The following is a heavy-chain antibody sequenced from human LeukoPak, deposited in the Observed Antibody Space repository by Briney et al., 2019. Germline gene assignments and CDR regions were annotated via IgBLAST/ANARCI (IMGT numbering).Heavy chain of an antibody. V-gene: IGHV1-2*04. Sequence: ASVKVSCKASGYTFTGYYMHWVRQAPGQGLEWMGWINPNSGGTNYAQKFQGWVTMTRDTSISAAYMELSRLRSDDTAVYYCARGSIESGSYYYYFDYWGQGTLVTVSS. CDR3: ARGSIESGSYYYYFDY. CDR1: GYTFTGYY. D-gene: IGHD1-26*01. J-gene: IGHJ4*02. CDR2: INPNSGGT.